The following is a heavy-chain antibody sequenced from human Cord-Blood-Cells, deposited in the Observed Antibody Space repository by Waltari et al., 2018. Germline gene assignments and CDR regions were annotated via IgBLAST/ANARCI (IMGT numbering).Heavy chain of an antibody. V-gene: IGHV3-15*01. CDR3: TTGS. CDR2: IKSKTDGRTT. Sequence: EVQLVESGGGLVKPGGSLRLSCAASGFTFSNAWMSWVRQAPGKGLEWVGRIKSKTDGRTTDYAAPVKGRFTISRDDSKNTLYLQMNSLKTEDTAVYYCTTGSWGQGTLVTVSS. CDR1: GFTFSNAW. J-gene: IGHJ4*02.